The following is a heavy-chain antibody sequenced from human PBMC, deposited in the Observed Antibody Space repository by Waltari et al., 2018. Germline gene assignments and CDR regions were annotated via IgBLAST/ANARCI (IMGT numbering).Heavy chain of an antibody. CDR2: IYYSGST. V-gene: IGHV4-31*03. CDR1: GGSISSGGYY. J-gene: IGHJ3*02. Sequence: QVQLQESGPGLVKPSQTLSLTCTVSGGSISSGGYYWSWIRQHPGKGLEWIGYIYYSGSTYYNPSLKSRVTISVDTSKNQFSLKLSSVTAADTAVYYCAREGGTRDSSPSSFDAFDIWGQGTMVTVSS. CDR3: AREGGTRDSSPSSFDAFDI. D-gene: IGHD3-22*01.